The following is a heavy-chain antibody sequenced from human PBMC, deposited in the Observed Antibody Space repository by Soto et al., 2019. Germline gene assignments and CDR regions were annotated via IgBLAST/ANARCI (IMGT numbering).Heavy chain of an antibody. V-gene: IGHV4-4*02. Sequence: SETLSLTCAVSGVSISSGNWWTWVRQTPQRGLEYIGEIFHDGTANYYPSFERRVAISVDTSKNQFSLKLYSVTAADTAVYYCARERAGLPFIDFWGQGTLVTVSS. J-gene: IGHJ4*02. D-gene: IGHD5-12*01. CDR3: ARERAGLPFIDF. CDR2: IFHDGTA. CDR1: GVSISSGNW.